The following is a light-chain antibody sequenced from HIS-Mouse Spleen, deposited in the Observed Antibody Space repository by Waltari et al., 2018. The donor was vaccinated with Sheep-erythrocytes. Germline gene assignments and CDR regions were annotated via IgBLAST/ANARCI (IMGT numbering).Light chain of an antibody. CDR3: QQYDNLT. CDR2: KAS. J-gene: IGKJ3*01. V-gene: IGKV1-5*03. Sequence: DIQMTQSPSTLSASVGDRVTITCRASQSISSWLAWYQQKPGKAPKLLIYKASSLESGVPSRFSGSGSGTEFTLTISSLQPDDFATYYCQQYDNLTFGPGTKVDIK. CDR1: QSISSW.